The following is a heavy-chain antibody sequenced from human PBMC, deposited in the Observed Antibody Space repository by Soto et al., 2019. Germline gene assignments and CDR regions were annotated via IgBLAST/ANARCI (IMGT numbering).Heavy chain of an antibody. CDR3: ARVIAAAGTNWFDP. J-gene: IGHJ5*02. V-gene: IGHV4-31*03. Sequence: QVQLQESGPGLVKPSQTLSLTCTVSGGSISSCGYYWSWIRQHPGKGLEWIGYIYYSGSTYYNPSLKSRVTISVDTPKNQFSLKLSSVTAADTAVYYCARVIAAAGTNWFDPWGQGTLVTVSS. CDR1: GGSISSCGYY. D-gene: IGHD6-13*01. CDR2: IYYSGST.